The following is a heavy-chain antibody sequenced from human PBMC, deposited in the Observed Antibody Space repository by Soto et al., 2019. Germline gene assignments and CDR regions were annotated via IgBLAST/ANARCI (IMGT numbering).Heavy chain of an antibody. Sequence: QVQLVQSGAEVKKPGASVKVSCKASGYTFTSYGISWVRQAPGQGLEWMGWISAYNGNTNYAQKLQGRVTMTTDTSTTTTYMELRSLKSDETAVYYCARDYAANVRDCSGGSCDPYYYFYYGMDVWGQGTTVTVSS. V-gene: IGHV1-18*01. J-gene: IGHJ6*02. CDR1: GYTFTSYG. CDR3: ARDYAANVRDCSGGSCDPYYYFYYGMDV. CDR2: ISAYNGNT. D-gene: IGHD2-15*01.